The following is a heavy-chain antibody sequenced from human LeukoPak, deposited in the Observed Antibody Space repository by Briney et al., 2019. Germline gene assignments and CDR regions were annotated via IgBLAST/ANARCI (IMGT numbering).Heavy chain of an antibody. Sequence: GGSLRLSCAASGFTFSNYWMGWVRQAPGKGLEWVANIKTDGYDKYYADSVKGRFTISRDNAKSSLYLQMDSLRAEDTAVYYCARRTPGYCSGGSCYGFQHWGQGTLVTVSS. V-gene: IGHV3-7*01. D-gene: IGHD2-15*01. CDR3: ARRTPGYCSGGSCYGFQH. J-gene: IGHJ1*01. CDR2: IKTDGYDK. CDR1: GFTFSNYW.